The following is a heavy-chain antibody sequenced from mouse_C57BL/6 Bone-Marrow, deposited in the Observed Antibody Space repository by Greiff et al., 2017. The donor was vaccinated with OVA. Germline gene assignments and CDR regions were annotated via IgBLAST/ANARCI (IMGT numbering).Heavy chain of an antibody. CDR2: IWGVGST. V-gene: IGHV2-6*01. Sequence: QVQLQQSGPGLVAPSQSLSITCTVSGFSLTSYGVDWVRQSPGKGLEWLGVIWGVGSTNYNSALKSRLSISKDNSKSQVFLKMNSLQTDDTAMYYCARYDYGGFAYWGQGTLVTVSA. D-gene: IGHD2-4*01. CDR3: ARYDYGGFAY. CDR1: GFSLTSYG. J-gene: IGHJ3*01.